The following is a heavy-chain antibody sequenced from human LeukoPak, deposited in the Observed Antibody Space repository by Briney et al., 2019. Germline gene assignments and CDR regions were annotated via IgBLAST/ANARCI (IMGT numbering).Heavy chain of an antibody. CDR1: GGSFSGYF. J-gene: IGHJ4*02. CDR2: INDGGSA. Sequence: PSETLSLTCAVYGGSFSGYFWSWIRQTPGEGLDWIGQINDGGSANYNPSLRSRVTISVDTSKKQVSLTLASMTAADTAIYYCASSYYDSGGFSPFDYWGQGTLVTVSS. V-gene: IGHV4-34*01. D-gene: IGHD1-26*01. CDR3: ASSYYDSGGFSPFDY.